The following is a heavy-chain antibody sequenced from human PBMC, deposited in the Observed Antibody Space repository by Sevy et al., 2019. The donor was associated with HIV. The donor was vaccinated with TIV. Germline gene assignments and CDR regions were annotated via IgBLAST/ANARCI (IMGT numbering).Heavy chain of an antibody. CDR1: GLSLKDFE. CDR3: AAGTIDY. Sequence: SLRLSCVVSGLSLKDFEMNWVRQTPGKGLEWLSYINRTSESIYYADSVKGRFTISRDNAKNSLYLQMNNLRAEDTALYYCAAGTIDYWGQGTLVTVSS. V-gene: IGHV3-48*03. D-gene: IGHD1-1*01. J-gene: IGHJ4*02. CDR2: INRTSESI.